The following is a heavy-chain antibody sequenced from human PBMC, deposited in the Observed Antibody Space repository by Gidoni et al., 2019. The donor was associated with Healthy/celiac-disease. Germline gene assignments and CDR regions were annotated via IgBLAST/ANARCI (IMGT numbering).Heavy chain of an antibody. D-gene: IGHD2-21*02. V-gene: IGHV3-33*01. CDR2: IWYDGSNK. J-gene: IGHJ4*02. CDR1: GFTFSSYG. Sequence: QVQLVESGGGVVQPGRSLRRSCAASGFTFSSYGMHWVRQAPGKGLEWVAVIWYDGSNKYYADSVKGRFTISRDNSKNTLYLQMNSLRAEDTAVYYCARDVVPKVTAYFDYWGQGTLVTVSS. CDR3: ARDVVPKVTAYFDY.